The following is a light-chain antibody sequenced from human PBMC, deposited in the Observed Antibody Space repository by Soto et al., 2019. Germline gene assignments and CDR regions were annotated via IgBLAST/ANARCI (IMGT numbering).Light chain of an antibody. CDR2: AAS. CDR3: QQHADWPLT. J-gene: IGKJ4*01. CDR1: QSVSSY. V-gene: IGKV3-11*01. Sequence: EIVLTQSPATLSLSPGERATLSCRASQSVSSYLAWYQQKPGQAPGLLIYAASTRATGIPARFSGSGSRTDFTLTISSLEPEDFAVYYCQQHADWPLTFGGGTKVDI.